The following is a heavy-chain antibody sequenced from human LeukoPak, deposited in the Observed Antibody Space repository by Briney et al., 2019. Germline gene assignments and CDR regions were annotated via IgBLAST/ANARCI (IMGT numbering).Heavy chain of an antibody. CDR2: IYYSGST. CDR1: GGSISSYY. CDR3: ARDLRGDI. J-gene: IGHJ3*02. Sequence: SETLSLTCTVSGGSISSYYWSWIRQPPGKGLEWIGYIYYSGSTNYNPSLKSRVTISVDTSKNQFSLKLSTVTAADTAVYYCARDLRGDIWGQGTMVTVSS. V-gene: IGHV4-59*01. D-gene: IGHD5/OR15-5a*01.